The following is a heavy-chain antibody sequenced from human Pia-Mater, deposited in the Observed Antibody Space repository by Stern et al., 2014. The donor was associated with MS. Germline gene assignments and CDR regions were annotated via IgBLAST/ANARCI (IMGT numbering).Heavy chain of an antibody. V-gene: IGHV3-74*02. J-gene: IGHJ4*02. CDR1: GFTFSSYW. CDR2: INTDGSST. D-gene: IGHD6-19*01. Sequence: EVQLEESGGGFVQPGGSLRLSCAASGFTFSSYWMHWVRQAPGKGLVWVSRINTDGSSTSYADSVKGRFTISRDNAKNTLYLQMNSLRAEDTAVYYCASGYSSGWVFDYWGQGTLVTVSS. CDR3: ASGYSSGWVFDY.